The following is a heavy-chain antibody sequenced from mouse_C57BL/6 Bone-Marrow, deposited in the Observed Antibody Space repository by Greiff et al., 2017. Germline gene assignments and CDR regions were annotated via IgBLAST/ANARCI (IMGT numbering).Heavy chain of an antibody. CDR2: IYPRSGNT. D-gene: IGHD2-5*01. J-gene: IGHJ4*01. V-gene: IGHV1-81*01. CDR3: ARERAYYSNQYAMDY. CDR1: GYTFTSYG. Sequence: VQLQQSGAELARPGASVKLSCKASGYTFTSYGISWVKQRTGQGLEWIGEIYPRSGNTYYNEKFKGKATLTADKSSSTAYMELRSLTSEDSAVYFCARERAYYSNQYAMDYWGQRTSVTVSS.